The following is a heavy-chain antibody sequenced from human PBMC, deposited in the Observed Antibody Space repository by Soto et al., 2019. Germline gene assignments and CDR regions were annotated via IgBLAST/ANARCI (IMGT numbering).Heavy chain of an antibody. D-gene: IGHD6-19*01. CDR1: GDSVSSNSAA. V-gene: IGHV6-1*01. CDR2: TYYRSKWYN. Sequence: PSQTLSLTCAISGDSVSSNSAAWNWIRQSPSRGLEWLGRTYYRSKWYNDYAVSVRSRITINPDTSKNQFSLQLNSVTPEDTAVYYCAKEGHRAVAGMDAFDIWGQGTMVTVSS. J-gene: IGHJ3*02. CDR3: AKEGHRAVAGMDAFDI.